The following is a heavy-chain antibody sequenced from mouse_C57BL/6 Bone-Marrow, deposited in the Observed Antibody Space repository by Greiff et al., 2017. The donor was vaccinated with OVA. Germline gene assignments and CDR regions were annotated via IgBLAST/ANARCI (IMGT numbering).Heavy chain of an antibody. J-gene: IGHJ2*01. CDR2: ISNLAYSI. V-gene: IGHV5-15*01. D-gene: IGHD2-3*01. CDR1: GFTFSDYG. CDR3: ARVYDGYFDY. Sequence: EVKLMESGGGLVQPGGSLKLSCAASGFTFSDYGMAWVRQAPRKGPEWVAFISNLAYSIYYADTVTGRFTISRENAKNTLYLEMSRLRSEDTAMYYGARVYDGYFDYWGQGTTLTVSS.